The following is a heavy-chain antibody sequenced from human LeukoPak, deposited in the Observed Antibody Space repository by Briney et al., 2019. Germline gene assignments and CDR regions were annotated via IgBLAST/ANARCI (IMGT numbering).Heavy chain of an antibody. V-gene: IGHV3-15*01. Sequence: PGGSLRLSCAASGFTFSNAWMSWVRQAPGKGPEWVGRIKSKTDGGTTDYTAPVKGRFTISRDDSKNTLYLQMNSLKTEDTAVYYCTTALFPLRFLEWLSDFDYWGQGTLVTVSS. CDR1: GFTFSNAW. CDR2: IKSKTDGGTT. J-gene: IGHJ4*02. CDR3: TTALFPLRFLEWLSDFDY. D-gene: IGHD3-3*01.